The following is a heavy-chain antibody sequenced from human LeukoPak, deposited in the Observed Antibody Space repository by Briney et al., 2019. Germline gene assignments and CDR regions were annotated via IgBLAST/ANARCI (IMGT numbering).Heavy chain of an antibody. CDR3: ARFGYCSSTSCPNAFDI. CDR1: GGSISSSSYY. D-gene: IGHD2-2*03. V-gene: IGHV4-39*01. Sequence: SETLSLTCTVSGGSISSSSYYWGWIRQPPGKGLEWIGSIYYSGSTYYNPSLKSRVTISVDTSKNQFSLKLSSVTAADTAVYYCARFGYCSSTSCPNAFDIWGQGTMVTVSS. CDR2: IYYSGST. J-gene: IGHJ3*02.